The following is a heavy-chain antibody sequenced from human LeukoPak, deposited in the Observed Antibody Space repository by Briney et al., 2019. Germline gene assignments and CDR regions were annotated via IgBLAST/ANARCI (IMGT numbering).Heavy chain of an antibody. V-gene: IGHV1-69*04. Sequence: LVKVSCKASGGTFSSYAISWVRQAPGQGLEWMGRIIPILGIANYAQKFQGRVTITADKSTSTAYMELSSLRSEDTAVYYCASTELSDTAMGDYWGQGTLVTVSS. CDR2: IIPILGIA. CDR3: ASTELSDTAMGDY. CDR1: GGTFSSYA. D-gene: IGHD5-18*01. J-gene: IGHJ4*02.